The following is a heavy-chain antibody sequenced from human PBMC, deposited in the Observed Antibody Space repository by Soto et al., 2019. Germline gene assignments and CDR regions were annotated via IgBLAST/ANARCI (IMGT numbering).Heavy chain of an antibody. Sequence: QVQLVQSGAEVKKPGASVKVSCKASGYTFTGYYMHWVRQAPGQGLEWMGWINPNSGGTNYAQKFQGCVTMTRDTSISTAYMELSRLRSDDTAVYYCARDRSARIAAAGTFFWFDPWGQGTLVTVSS. J-gene: IGHJ5*02. CDR3: ARDRSARIAAAGTFFWFDP. CDR1: GYTFTGYY. D-gene: IGHD6-13*01. V-gene: IGHV1-2*04. CDR2: INPNSGGT.